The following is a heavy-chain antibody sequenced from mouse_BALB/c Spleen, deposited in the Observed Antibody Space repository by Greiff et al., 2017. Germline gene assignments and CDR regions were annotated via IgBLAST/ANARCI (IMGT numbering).Heavy chain of an antibody. Sequence: EVQRVESGGGLVQPGGSRKLSCAASGFTFSSFGMHWVRQAPEKGLEWVAYISSGSSTIYYADTVKGRFTISRDNPKNTLFLQMTSLRSEDTAMYYCARVGSSLYYYAMDYWGQGTSVTVSS. V-gene: IGHV5-17*02. J-gene: IGHJ4*01. D-gene: IGHD1-1*01. CDR3: ARVGSSLYYYAMDY. CDR1: GFTFSSFG. CDR2: ISSGSSTI.